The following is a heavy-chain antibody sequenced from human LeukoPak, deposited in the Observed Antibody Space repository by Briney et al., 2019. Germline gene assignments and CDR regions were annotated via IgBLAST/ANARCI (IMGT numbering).Heavy chain of an antibody. CDR2: ISYDGSNK. V-gene: IGHV3-30-3*01. CDR1: GFTFSSYA. D-gene: IGHD4-17*01. Sequence: GRSLRLSCAASGFTFSSYAMHWVRQAPGKGLEWVAVISYDGSNKYYADSVKGRFTISRDNSRNTLYLQMNSLRAEDTAVYYCARAWGDYASEEANWFDPWGQGTLVTVSS. J-gene: IGHJ5*02. CDR3: ARAWGDYASEEANWFDP.